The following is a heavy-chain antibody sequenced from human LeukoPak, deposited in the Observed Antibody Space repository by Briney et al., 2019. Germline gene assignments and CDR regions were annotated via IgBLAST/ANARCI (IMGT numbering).Heavy chain of an antibody. J-gene: IGHJ4*02. CDR2: ISGSGDNT. CDR3: ARKLWHRNDC. D-gene: IGHD3-16*01. Sequence: GGSLRLSCAASGFTFSSYAMSWVRQVPGKGLEWVSVISGSGDNTYYADSVKGRFTISRDNSKNMLNLQMNSLRAEDTALYYCARKLWHRNDCWGQGTLVTVSS. V-gene: IGHV3-23*01. CDR1: GFTFSSYA.